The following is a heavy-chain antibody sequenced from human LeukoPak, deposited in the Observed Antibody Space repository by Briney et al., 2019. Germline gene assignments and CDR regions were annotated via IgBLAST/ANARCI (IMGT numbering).Heavy chain of an antibody. J-gene: IGHJ6*03. CDR1: GFTFSSYA. V-gene: IGHV3-23*01. D-gene: IGHD6-19*01. CDR2: ISGSGGST. Sequence: GGSLRLSCAASGFTFSSYAMSWVRQAPGKGLEWVSAISGSGGSTYYADSVKGRFTISRDNSKNTLYLQMNSLRAEDTAVYYCAKDAVAGNNYYYYYYMDVWGKGTTVTVSS. CDR3: AKDAVAGNNYYYYYYMDV.